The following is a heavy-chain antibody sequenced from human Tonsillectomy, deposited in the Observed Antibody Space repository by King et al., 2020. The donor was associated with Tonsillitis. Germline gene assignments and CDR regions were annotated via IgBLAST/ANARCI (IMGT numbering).Heavy chain of an antibody. D-gene: IGHD3-3*01. J-gene: IGHJ4*02. V-gene: IGHV4-4*07. CDR1: GGSISSYY. Sequence: VQLQESGPGLVKPSETLSLTCTVSGGSISSYYWSWIRQPAGKGLEWIGRIYTSGSTNYNPSLKSRVTMSVDTSKNPFSLKLSSVTAADTAVYYCAGEGAIDSLEWSTPVDYWGQGTLVTVSS. CDR3: AGEGAIDSLEWSTPVDY. CDR2: IYTSGST.